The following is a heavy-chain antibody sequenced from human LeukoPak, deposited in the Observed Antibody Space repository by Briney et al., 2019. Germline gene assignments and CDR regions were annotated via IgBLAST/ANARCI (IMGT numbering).Heavy chain of an antibody. CDR1: GYTFTGYY. D-gene: IGHD1-26*01. J-gene: IGHJ6*03. CDR2: ISAYNGNT. Sequence: WASVKVSCKASGYTFTGYYMHWVRQAPGQGLEWMGWISAYNGNTNYAQKLQGRVTMTTDTSTSTAYMELRSLRSDDTAVYYCARDVGATYMDVWGKGTTVTVSS. V-gene: IGHV1-18*04. CDR3: ARDVGATYMDV.